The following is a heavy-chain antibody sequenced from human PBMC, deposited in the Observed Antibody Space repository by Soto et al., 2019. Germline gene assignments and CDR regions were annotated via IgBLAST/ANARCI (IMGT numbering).Heavy chain of an antibody. Sequence: QVQLQESGPGLVKPSQTLSLTCTVSGGSISSGDYYWRWIRQPPGKGLEWIGYIYYSGSTYYNPSLKSRVTISVDTSKNQFSLKLSSVTAADTAVYYCARGGYDSSGAISDAFDIWGQGTMVTVSS. V-gene: IGHV4-30-4*01. J-gene: IGHJ3*02. CDR1: GGSISSGDYY. D-gene: IGHD3-22*01. CDR3: ARGGYDSSGAISDAFDI. CDR2: IYYSGST.